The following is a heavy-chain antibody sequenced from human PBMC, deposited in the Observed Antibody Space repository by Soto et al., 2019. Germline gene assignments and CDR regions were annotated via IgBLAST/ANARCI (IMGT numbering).Heavy chain of an antibody. CDR3: ARRTLGSSIGIGDY. Sequence: QVQLVQSGTEVKTPGASVKVSCKASGYTFTLYGISWVPQAPGQGLEWMGCIFGDDGSTDYAQNLLGRVTMTTDTSTGAVYMGLRRLTSDDTGVYYCARRTLGSSIGIGDYWGQGALVTVSS. D-gene: IGHD1-1*01. V-gene: IGHV1-18*01. CDR1: GYTFTLYG. J-gene: IGHJ4*02. CDR2: IFGDDGST.